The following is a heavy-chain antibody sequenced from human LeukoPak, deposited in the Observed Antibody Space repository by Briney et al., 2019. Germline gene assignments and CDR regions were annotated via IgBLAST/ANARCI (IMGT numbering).Heavy chain of an antibody. J-gene: IGHJ5*02. CDR2: INHSGST. V-gene: IGHV4-34*01. CDR3: ARHEYSGSYYGLSWFDP. Sequence: LETLSLTCAVYGGSFSGYYWSWIRQPPGKGLEWIGEINHSGSTNYNPSLKSRVTISVDTSKNQFSLKLSSVTAADTAVYYCARHEYSGSYYGLSWFDPWGQGTLVTVSS. CDR1: GGSFSGYY. D-gene: IGHD1-26*01.